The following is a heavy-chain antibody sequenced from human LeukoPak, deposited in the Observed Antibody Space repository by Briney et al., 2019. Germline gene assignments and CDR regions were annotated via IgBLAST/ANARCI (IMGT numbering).Heavy chain of an antibody. D-gene: IGHD6-13*01. CDR1: GGTFSSYA. CDR2: IIPIFGTA. CDR3: ARAERYSSSWYIDYYYGMDV. J-gene: IGHJ6*02. Sequence: ASVKVSCKASGGTFSSYAISWVRQAPGQGLEWMGGIIPIFGTANYAQKFQGRVTITADESTSTAYMELSSLRSEDTAVYYCARAERYSSSWYIDYYYGMDVWGQGTLVTVSS. V-gene: IGHV1-69*13.